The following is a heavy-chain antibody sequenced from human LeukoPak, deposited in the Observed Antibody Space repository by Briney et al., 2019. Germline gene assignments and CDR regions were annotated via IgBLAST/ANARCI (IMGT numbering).Heavy chain of an antibody. J-gene: IGHJ4*02. Sequence: ASVKVSCKASGYTFTSYAMNWVRQAPGQGLEWMGWINTNTGNPTYAQGFTGWFVFSLDTSVSTAYLQISSLKAEDTAVYYCAIQEAYYYDSSGYYYLSYFDYWGQGTLVTVSS. V-gene: IGHV7-4-1*02. CDR2: INTNTGNP. CDR3: AIQEAYYYDSSGYYYLSYFDY. CDR1: GYTFTSYA. D-gene: IGHD3-22*01.